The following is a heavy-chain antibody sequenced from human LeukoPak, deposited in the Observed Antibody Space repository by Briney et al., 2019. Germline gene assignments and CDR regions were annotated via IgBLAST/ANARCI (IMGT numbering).Heavy chain of an antibody. CDR1: GFSFSTSW. CDR3: TRDFVF. Sequence: QAAGSLRLACAASGFSFSTSWMDWVRQAPGKGLEWVGNINQDGSVKHYVDSVRGRFTISRDNARNSVYLQMNALRVEDTAVYYCTRDFVFWGQGTLVTASS. CDR2: INQDGSVK. J-gene: IGHJ4*02. V-gene: IGHV3-7*01. D-gene: IGHD3-3*01.